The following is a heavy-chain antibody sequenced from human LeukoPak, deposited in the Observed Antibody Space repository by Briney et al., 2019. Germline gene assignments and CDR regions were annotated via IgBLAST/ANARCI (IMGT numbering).Heavy chain of an antibody. CDR1: GGTFSSYA. CDR3: ARVGAMTTVTSVFDY. CDR2: IIPIFGTA. J-gene: IGHJ4*02. D-gene: IGHD4-11*01. V-gene: IGHV1-69*13. Sequence: ASVKVSCKASGGTFSSYAISWVRQAPGQGLEWMGGIIPIFGTANYAQKFQGRVTITADESTSTAYMELSSLRSEDTAVYYCARVGAMTTVTSVFDYWGQGTLVTVSS.